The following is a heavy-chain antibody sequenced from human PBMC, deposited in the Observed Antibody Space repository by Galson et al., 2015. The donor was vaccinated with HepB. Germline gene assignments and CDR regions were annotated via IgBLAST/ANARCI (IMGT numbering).Heavy chain of an antibody. D-gene: IGHD4-23*01. J-gene: IGHJ4*02. Sequence: SLRLSCAASGFTFSSYAMHWVRQAPGKGLEWVAVISYDGSNKYYADSVKGRFTISRDNSKNTLYLRMNSLRAEDTAVYYCARNLGDDYGGYWGQGTLVTVSS. CDR2: ISYDGSNK. CDR3: ARNLGDDYGGY. CDR1: GFTFSSYA. V-gene: IGHV3-30-3*01.